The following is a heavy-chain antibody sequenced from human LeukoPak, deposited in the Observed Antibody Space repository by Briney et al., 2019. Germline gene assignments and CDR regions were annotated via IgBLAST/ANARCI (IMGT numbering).Heavy chain of an antibody. V-gene: IGHV3-48*04. Sequence: GGSLRLSCAASGFTFSSYSMNWVRQAPGKGLEWVSYISSSGSTIYYADSVKGRFTISRDNAKNSLYLQMNSLRAEDTAVYYCARRRLRDGSQYYYYMDVWGKGTTVTISS. CDR3: ARRRLRDGSQYYYYMDV. J-gene: IGHJ6*03. CDR1: GFTFSSYS. D-gene: IGHD5-24*01. CDR2: ISSSGSTI.